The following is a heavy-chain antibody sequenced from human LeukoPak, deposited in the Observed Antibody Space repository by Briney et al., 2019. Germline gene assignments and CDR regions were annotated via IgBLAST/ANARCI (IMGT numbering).Heavy chain of an antibody. V-gene: IGHV4-61*05. CDR3: ASRKLGNDY. J-gene: IGHJ4*02. Sequence: PSETLSLTCTVSGVSISSSNSYWGWIRQSPGKGLEWIGYIYYTGSTSYNPSLRSRVTMSADTSKNQFSLKLSSVTAADTAVYRASRKLGNDYWGQGTLVTVSS. CDR2: IYYTGST. D-gene: IGHD7-27*01. CDR1: GVSISSSNSY.